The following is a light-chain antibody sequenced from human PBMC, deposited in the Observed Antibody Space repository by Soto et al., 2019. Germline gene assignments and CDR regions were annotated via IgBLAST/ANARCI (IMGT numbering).Light chain of an antibody. CDR3: QQSYNFPRT. CDR2: DAS. CDR1: QSVSIY. V-gene: IGKV3-11*01. Sequence: EIWLTQSPATLSLSPGERATLSCRASQSVSIYLAWYQQKPGQAPRLLIYDASNRATGIPARFSGSGSGTDFTLTISSLEPEDFATYFCQQSYNFPRTFGQGTKLEI. J-gene: IGKJ2*01.